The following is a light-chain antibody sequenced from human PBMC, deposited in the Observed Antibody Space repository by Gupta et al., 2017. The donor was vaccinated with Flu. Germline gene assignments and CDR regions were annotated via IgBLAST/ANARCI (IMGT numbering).Light chain of an antibody. Sequence: SVLTQPPSVSAAPGQKAPISCSGSSSNSGNNYVSWYQQLPGTAPKLIIYENNKRPSGIPDRFSGSKSGTSATLGIAGLQTGDEADYYCGTWDSSLSAAVFGGGTKLTVL. V-gene: IGLV1-51*02. CDR3: GTWDSSLSAAV. CDR1: SSNSGNNY. CDR2: ENN. J-gene: IGLJ2*01.